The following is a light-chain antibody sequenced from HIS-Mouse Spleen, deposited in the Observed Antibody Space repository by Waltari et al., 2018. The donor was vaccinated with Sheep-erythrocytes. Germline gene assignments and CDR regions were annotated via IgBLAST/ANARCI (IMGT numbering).Light chain of an antibody. V-gene: IGLV2-11*02. CDR2: DVS. CDR1: SRDVGWYNY. Sequence: QSALTQPRSVSGSPGQAVTIPCTGTSRDVGWYNYVPWDQQPPGKTPKLMIYDVSKRPSGVPDRFSGSKSGNTASLTISGLQAEDEADYYCCSYAGSYTLVFGGGTKLTVL. CDR3: CSYAGSYTLV. J-gene: IGLJ2*01.